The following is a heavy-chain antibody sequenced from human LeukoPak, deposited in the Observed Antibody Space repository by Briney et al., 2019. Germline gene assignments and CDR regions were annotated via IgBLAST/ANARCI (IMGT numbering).Heavy chain of an antibody. CDR1: GFTFSSYA. CDR2: ISYDGSNK. D-gene: IGHD3-22*01. J-gene: IGHJ3*02. CDR3: ARPLGTYYYDSSGPSDAFDI. V-gene: IGHV3-30-3*01. Sequence: PGRSLRLSCAASGFTFSSYAMHWVRQAPGKGLEWVAVISYDGSNKYYADSVKGRFTISRDNSKNTLYLQMNSLRAEDTAVYYCARPLGTYYYDSSGPSDAFDIWGQGTMVTVSS.